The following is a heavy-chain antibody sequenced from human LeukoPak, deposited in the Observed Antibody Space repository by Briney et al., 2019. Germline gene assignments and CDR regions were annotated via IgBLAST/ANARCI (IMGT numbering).Heavy chain of an antibody. Sequence: EASVKVSCKASGYTFTSYGISWVRQAPGQGLEWMGWISAYNGNTNYAQKLQGRVTMTTDTSTSTAYMELRSLRSDDTAVYYCARDPAIYCSGGSCYPNFDYWGQGTLVTVSS. V-gene: IGHV1-18*01. CDR2: ISAYNGNT. J-gene: IGHJ4*02. CDR1: GYTFTSYG. D-gene: IGHD2-15*01. CDR3: ARDPAIYCSGGSCYPNFDY.